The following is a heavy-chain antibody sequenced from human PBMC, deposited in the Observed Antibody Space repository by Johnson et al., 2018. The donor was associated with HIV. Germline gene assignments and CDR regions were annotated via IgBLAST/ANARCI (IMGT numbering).Heavy chain of an antibody. CDR3: AKGSQLAHAFDI. Sequence: VQLVESGGGVVQPGRSLRLSCAASGFTFSSYGMHWVRQAPGKGLEWVAVISYDGSNKYYADSVKGRFTISRDNSKNTLYLQMNSLRAEDTAVYYCAKGSQLAHAFDIWGQVTGVTVSS. J-gene: IGHJ3*02. CDR2: ISYDGSNK. V-gene: IGHV3-30*18. D-gene: IGHD6-13*01. CDR1: GFTFSSYG.